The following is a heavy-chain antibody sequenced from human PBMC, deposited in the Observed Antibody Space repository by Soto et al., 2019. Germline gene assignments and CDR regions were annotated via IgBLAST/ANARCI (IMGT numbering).Heavy chain of an antibody. V-gene: IGHV3-23*01. J-gene: IGHJ3*01. CDR3: ERVNYGGNPSKGAFDF. CDR1: GVTFSTYT. CDR2: SSGDGGIT. Sequence: EVQLLESGGGLVQPGGSLRLSCAASGVTFSTYTMVWVRQAPGKGLECVSSSSGDGGITYADSVKGRFTISRDNSKDTVSLQMSSLRADDTALYYCERVNYGGNPSKGAFDFWGRGTKVTVSS. D-gene: IGHD4-17*01.